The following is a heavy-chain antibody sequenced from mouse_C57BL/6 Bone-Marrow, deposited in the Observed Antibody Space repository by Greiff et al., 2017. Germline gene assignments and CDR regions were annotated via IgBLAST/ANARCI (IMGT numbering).Heavy chain of an antibody. CDR2: ISDGGSYT. CDR1: GFTFSSYA. Sequence: EVKLMESGGGLVKPGGSLKLSCAASGFTFSSYAMSWVRQTPEQRLEWVATISDGGSYTYYPDNVKGRFTISRDTATNNLYLQMSHLKSEDTAMYYCARDGSSSDYWGQGTTLTVSS. D-gene: IGHD1-1*01. J-gene: IGHJ2*01. V-gene: IGHV5-4*01. CDR3: ARDGSSSDY.